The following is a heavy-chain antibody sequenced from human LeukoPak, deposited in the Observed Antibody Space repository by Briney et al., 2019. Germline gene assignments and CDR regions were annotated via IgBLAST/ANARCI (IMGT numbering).Heavy chain of an antibody. D-gene: IGHD2-15*01. CDR2: IRYDGSNK. V-gene: IGHV3-30*02. CDR1: GFTFSSYG. J-gene: IGHJ4*02. CDR3: AKRIVVVVAATYY. Sequence: GGSLRLSCAASGFTFSSYGMHRVRQAPGKGLEWVGFIRYDGSNKYYADSVKGRLTIYRDNSKNTLYLRMDSLRAEDTAIYYCAKRIVVVVAATYYWGQGTLVTVSS.